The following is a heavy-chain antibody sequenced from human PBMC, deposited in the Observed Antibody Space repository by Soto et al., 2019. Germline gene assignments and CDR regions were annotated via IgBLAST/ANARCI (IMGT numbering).Heavy chain of an antibody. CDR3: ARRYGGAVDY. Sequence: SETLSLTCTVSGGSISNYYWSWFREPPGKGREWIGYISLSGSTNCIPSLKSRVSLSVHTSKNQFSLKLSSLSAADSDVYYCARRYGGAVDYWGQGRLVTVSS. D-gene: IGHD3-10*01. V-gene: IGHV4-59*08. CDR1: GGSISNYY. CDR2: ISLSGST. J-gene: IGHJ4*02.